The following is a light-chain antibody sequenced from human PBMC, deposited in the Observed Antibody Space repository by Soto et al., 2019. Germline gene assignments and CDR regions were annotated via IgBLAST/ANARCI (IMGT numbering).Light chain of an antibody. CDR3: SSYTNINTRACV. Sequence: QSVLTQPPSVSGAPGQRVTISCTGSISNIGAGYDVHWYQQFPGKVPKLLIHGNNNRPSGVPDRFSGSTSGTSASLAITGLQAEDEADYYCSSYTNINTRACVFGTGTKLTVL. CDR2: GNN. CDR1: ISNIGAGYD. V-gene: IGLV1-40*01. J-gene: IGLJ1*01.